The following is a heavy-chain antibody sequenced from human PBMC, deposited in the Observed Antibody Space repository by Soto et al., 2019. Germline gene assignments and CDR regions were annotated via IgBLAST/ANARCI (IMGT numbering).Heavy chain of an antibody. Sequence: GASVKVSCKASGFTFTSSAVQWVRQARGQRLEWIGWIVVGSGNTNYAQKFQERVTITRDMSTSTAYMELSSLRSEDTAVYYCAAPSDFLFSGSYADAFDIWGQGTMVTVSS. V-gene: IGHV1-58*01. CDR1: GFTFTSSA. CDR2: IVVGSGNT. J-gene: IGHJ3*02. CDR3: AAPSDFLFSGSYADAFDI. D-gene: IGHD1-26*01.